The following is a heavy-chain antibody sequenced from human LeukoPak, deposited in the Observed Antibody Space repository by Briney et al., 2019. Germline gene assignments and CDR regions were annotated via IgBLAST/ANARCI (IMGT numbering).Heavy chain of an antibody. CDR3: ARDLMIVMVEEEGSADY. CDR2: ISNSGSNR. CDR1: GFTFSSYE. Sequence: GGSLRLSCAASGFTFSSYEMNWVRQAPGKGLEWVSYISNSGSNRYYADSVKGRFTISRDNAKNSVYLQMNSLRAEDTAVYYCARDLMIVMVEEEGSADYWGQGTLVTVSS. J-gene: IGHJ4*02. D-gene: IGHD3-22*01. V-gene: IGHV3-48*03.